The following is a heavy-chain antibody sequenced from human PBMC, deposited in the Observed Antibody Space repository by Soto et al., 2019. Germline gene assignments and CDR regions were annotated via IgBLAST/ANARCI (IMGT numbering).Heavy chain of an antibody. V-gene: IGHV4-39*01. CDR1: GGSISSSSYY. D-gene: IGHD3-10*01. CDR3: AAGPMVRGVISDPFGDYYYGMDV. Sequence: SETLSLTCTVSGGSISSSSYYWGWIRQPPGKGLEWIGSIYYSGSTYYNPSLKSRVTISVDTSKNQFSLKLSSVTAADTAVYYCAAGPMVRGVISDPFGDYYYGMDVWGQGTTVTVSS. J-gene: IGHJ6*02. CDR2: IYYSGST.